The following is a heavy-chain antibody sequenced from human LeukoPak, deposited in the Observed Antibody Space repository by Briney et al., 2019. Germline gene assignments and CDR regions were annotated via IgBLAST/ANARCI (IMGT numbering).Heavy chain of an antibody. D-gene: IGHD6-13*01. CDR2: INSDGSSI. V-gene: IGHV3-74*01. CDR3: TRDREQQPTYDY. CDR1: GFTFSSYW. J-gene: IGHJ4*02. Sequence: PGGSLRLSCAASGFTFSSYWMHWVCQAPGKGLVWVSRINSDGSSISYADSVKGRFTISRDNAKDTLYLQMNSLRAEDTAVYYCTRDREQQPTYDYWGQGTLVTVSS.